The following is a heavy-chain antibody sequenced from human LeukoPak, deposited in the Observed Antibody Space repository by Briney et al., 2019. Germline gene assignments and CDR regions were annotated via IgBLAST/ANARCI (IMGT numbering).Heavy chain of an antibody. CDR3: AGPIAVAASPSFFDY. D-gene: IGHD6-19*01. Sequence: GGSLRLSCAASGFTFSSYAMSWVRQAPGKGLEWVSAISGSGGGTYYADSVKGRFTISRDNSKNTLYLQMNSLRAEDTAVYYCAGPIAVAASPSFFDYWGQGTLVTVSS. J-gene: IGHJ4*02. CDR2: ISGSGGGT. CDR1: GFTFSSYA. V-gene: IGHV3-23*01.